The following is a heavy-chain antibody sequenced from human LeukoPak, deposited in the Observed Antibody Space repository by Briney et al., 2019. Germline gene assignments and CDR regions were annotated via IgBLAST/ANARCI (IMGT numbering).Heavy chain of an antibody. V-gene: IGHV3-48*02. J-gene: IGHJ2*01. D-gene: IGHD1-7*01. CDR3: ARNLLGYWYFDL. CDR2: ISSGSSTI. Sequence: SYISSGSSTIYYADSVKGRFTIARDNAKNSLYLQMNSLRDDDTGVYYCARNLLGYWYFDLWGRGTLVTVSS.